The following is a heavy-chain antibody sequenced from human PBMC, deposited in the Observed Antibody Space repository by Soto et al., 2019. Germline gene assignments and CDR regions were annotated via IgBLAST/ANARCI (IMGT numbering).Heavy chain of an antibody. V-gene: IGHV4-39*01. D-gene: IGHD3-3*02. Sequence: PSETLSLTCTVSGDSLISSDFYWGWVRQPPGKGLEWIGSIFYLGSSYYNPSLKSRVTMSVDTSKNQFSLRLRSVTPADTALYCWARHSLALRKNNWFDPWGQGIMVTVSS. CDR1: GDSLISSDFY. J-gene: IGHJ5*02. CDR3: ARHSLALRKNNWFDP. CDR2: IFYLGSS.